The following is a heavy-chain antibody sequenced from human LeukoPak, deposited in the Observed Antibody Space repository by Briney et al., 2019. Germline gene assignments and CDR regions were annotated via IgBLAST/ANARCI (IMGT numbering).Heavy chain of an antibody. Sequence: GGSLRLSCAVSGFAFSSLAMHWVRQAPGKGLEWVAFISYDGNNQCYADSVKGRFTISRDNSKNTLYLQVNNLRAEDTAIYYCARVGSRYCSGANCYDGFWGQGTLVSVSS. D-gene: IGHD2-15*01. J-gene: IGHJ4*02. CDR1: GFAFSSLA. CDR3: ARVGSRYCSGANCYDGF. CDR2: ISYDGNNQ. V-gene: IGHV3-30-3*01.